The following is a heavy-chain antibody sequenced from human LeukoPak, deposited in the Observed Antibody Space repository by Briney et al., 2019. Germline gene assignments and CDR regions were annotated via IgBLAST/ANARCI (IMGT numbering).Heavy chain of an antibody. CDR2: IWYDGSNE. CDR3: AKESEAFDI. V-gene: IGHV3-33*06. Sequence: PGGSLRLSCAASGFTFSTYWMNWARQAPGKGLEWVAVIWYDGSNEYYADSVKGRFTISRDNSKNTLYLQMNSVRAEDTAVYYCAKESEAFDIWGQGTMVTVSS. CDR1: GFTFSTYW. J-gene: IGHJ3*02.